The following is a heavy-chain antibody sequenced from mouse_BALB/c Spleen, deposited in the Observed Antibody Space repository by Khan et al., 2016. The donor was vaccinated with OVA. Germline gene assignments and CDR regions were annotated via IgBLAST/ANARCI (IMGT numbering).Heavy chain of an antibody. V-gene: IGHV9-4*02. CDR1: GYTFTTAG. Sequence: QIQLVQSGPELKKPGETVRISCKASGYTFTTAGIQWVQKLPGKGLKWIGWINTHSGVPKYAEDFKGRFAFSLEISVTTAYLQITILKNKDTAKYFSARGGAAYNGNDGGAMEYWGQGTSVTVSS. J-gene: IGHJ4*01. D-gene: IGHD2-2*01. CDR2: INTHSGVP. CDR3: ARGGAAYNGNDGGAMEY.